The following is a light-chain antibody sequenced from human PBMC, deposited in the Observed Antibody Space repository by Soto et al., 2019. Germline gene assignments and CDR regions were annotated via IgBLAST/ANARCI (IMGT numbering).Light chain of an antibody. CDR2: DVS. CDR1: QSVSSN. Sequence: EVVMAQSPATVSVSPGERVTLSCRASQSVSSNLAWYQQKPGQAPRLLIYDVSTRATGIPARFSGSGSGTEFALTISSLQSEDFAVYYCHQYNNWPPYTFGQGTKVDIK. V-gene: IGKV3-15*01. J-gene: IGKJ2*01. CDR3: HQYNNWPPYT.